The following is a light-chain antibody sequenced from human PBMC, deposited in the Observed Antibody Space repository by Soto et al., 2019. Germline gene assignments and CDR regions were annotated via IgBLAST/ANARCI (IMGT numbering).Light chain of an antibody. CDR2: AAS. CDR1: QSISSY. CDR3: QQSYSTPPS. V-gene: IGKV1-39*01. J-gene: IGKJ2*01. Sequence: DIQMTQSPSSLSASVGDRVTITCRASQSISSYLNWYQQKPGKAPKLLIYAASSLQSEVPSRFSGSGSGTDFTLTISSLQHEDFATYYCQQSYSTPPSFGQGTKLEIK.